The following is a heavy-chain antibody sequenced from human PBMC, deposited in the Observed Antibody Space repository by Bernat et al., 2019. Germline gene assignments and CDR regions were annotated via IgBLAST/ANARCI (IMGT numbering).Heavy chain of an antibody. Sequence: EVQLVQSGAEVKKPGESLRISCKGSGYSFTSYWISWVRQMPGKGLEWMGRIVPSESDANNSPSFQGHVTISADKSSSTAYLQWSSLKASDTAMYYCARTDYDFWSGYPYYYYMDVWGKGTTVTVSS. CDR1: GYSFTSYW. CDR2: IVPSESDA. D-gene: IGHD3-3*01. V-gene: IGHV5-10-1*03. CDR3: ARTDYDFWSGYPYYYYMDV. J-gene: IGHJ6*03.